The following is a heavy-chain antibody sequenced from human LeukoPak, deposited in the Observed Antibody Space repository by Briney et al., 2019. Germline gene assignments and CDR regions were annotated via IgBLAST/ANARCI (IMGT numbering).Heavy chain of an antibody. D-gene: IGHD3-22*01. V-gene: IGHV3-7*01. J-gene: IGHJ4*02. Sequence: GGSLRLSCAASGFTFSSYGMHWVRQAPGKGLEWVANIKQDGSEKYYVDSVKGRFTISRDNAKNSLYLQMNSLRAEDTAVYYCARDRTSSGYPSPSGLWGQGTLVTVSS. CDR2: IKQDGSEK. CDR1: GFTFSSYG. CDR3: ARDRTSSGYPSPSGL.